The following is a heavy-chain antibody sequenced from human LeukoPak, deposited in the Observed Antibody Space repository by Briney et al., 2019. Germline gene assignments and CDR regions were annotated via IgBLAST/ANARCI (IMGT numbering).Heavy chain of an antibody. CDR1: GFTFSSYW. Sequence: PVGSLRLSCATSGFTFSSYWMHWVPQAPGKGLVLVSRINSDGSTINYVDSVKGRFTISRDNAKNTLYLQMDSLRAEDAAIYYCTRETVVVPTASLGYWGVGTLVTVPS. V-gene: IGHV3-74*01. CDR3: TRETVVVPTASLGY. J-gene: IGHJ4*02. CDR2: INSDGSTI. D-gene: IGHD2-2*01.